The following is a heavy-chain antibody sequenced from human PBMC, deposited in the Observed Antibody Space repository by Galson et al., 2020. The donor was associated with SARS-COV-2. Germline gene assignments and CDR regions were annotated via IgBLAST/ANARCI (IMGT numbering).Heavy chain of an antibody. CDR1: AGSITTGSYY. D-gene: IGHD3-9*01. V-gene: IGHV4-61*02. CDR2: MRCSGHT. Sequence: SETLSLTCTVSAGSITTGSYYWSWVRQPAGKGLEWIGRMRCSGHTSYNPSLRSRVTISADTSNNKLSLKLSSVTAADTAVYYCARDARIRSSDMLIGNSDAFDIWGQGTMVTVSS. CDR3: ARDARIRSSDMLIGNSDAFDI. J-gene: IGHJ3*02.